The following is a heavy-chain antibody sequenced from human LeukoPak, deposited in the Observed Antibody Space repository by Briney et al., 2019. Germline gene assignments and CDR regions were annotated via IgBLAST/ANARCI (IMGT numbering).Heavy chain of an antibody. J-gene: IGHJ3*02. D-gene: IGHD3-16*01. CDR3: ARGGYDYLWGSSPDAFDI. CDR1: GDSMSSYY. Sequence: SETLSLTCSVSGDSMSSYYWTWIRQPPGKGLEWIGYIYYNGSTNYNPSLKSRVTISVDTSKKQFSLNLSSVTAADTAVYYCARGGYDYLWGSSPDAFDIWGQGTMVTVSS. CDR2: IYYNGST. V-gene: IGHV4-59*01.